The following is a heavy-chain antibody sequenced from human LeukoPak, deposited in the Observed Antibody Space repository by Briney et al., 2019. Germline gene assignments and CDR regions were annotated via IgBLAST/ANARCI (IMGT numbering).Heavy chain of an antibody. CDR2: IAYDGSTK. CDR3: AKDRSWHGLEY. J-gene: IGHJ4*02. Sequence: GGSLRLSCAASGFTFAGYTMHWVRQAPGKGLEWATLIAYDGSTKYYADSVKGRFTISRDNSKNRLYLQMDSLRGEDTAVYYCAKDRSWHGLEYWGQGALVTVSS. D-gene: IGHD3-16*02. V-gene: IGHV3-30*04. CDR1: GFTFAGYT.